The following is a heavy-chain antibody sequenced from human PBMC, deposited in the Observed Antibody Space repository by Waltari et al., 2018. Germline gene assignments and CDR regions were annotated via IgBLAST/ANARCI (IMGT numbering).Heavy chain of an antibody. CDR2: ISSSGSTI. D-gene: IGHD5-18*01. J-gene: IGHJ5*02. CDR3: ARGASLYGYKS. CDR1: GFTFSSSE. V-gene: IGHV3-48*03. Sequence: EVQLVESGGGLVQPGGSLRLSCAASGFTFSSSEMNWVRQAPGKGLEWVSYISSSGSTIYYADSVKGRFTISRDNAKNSLYLQMNSLRAEDTAVYYCARGASLYGYKSWGQGTLVTVSS.